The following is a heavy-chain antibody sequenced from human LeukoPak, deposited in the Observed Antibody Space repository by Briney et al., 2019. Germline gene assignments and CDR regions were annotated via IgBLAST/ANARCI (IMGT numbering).Heavy chain of an antibody. CDR1: GFTFSSYW. D-gene: IGHD1-14*01. Sequence: PGGSLRLSCAASGFTFSSYWMSWVRQAPGKGLEWVANIKQDGSEKYYVDSVKGRFTISRDNAKNSLYLQMNSLRAEDTAVYYCARASSWYRNHDAFDIWGQGTMVTVSS. V-gene: IGHV3-7*01. CDR3: ARASSWYRNHDAFDI. CDR2: IKQDGSEK. J-gene: IGHJ3*02.